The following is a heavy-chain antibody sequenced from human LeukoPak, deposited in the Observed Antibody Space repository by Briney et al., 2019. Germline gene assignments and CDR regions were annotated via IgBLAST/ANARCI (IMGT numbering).Heavy chain of an antibody. CDR2: ISSSSSYI. CDR3: ARDFSGGYDYWLDP. J-gene: IGHJ5*02. CDR1: GFTFSSYS. Sequence: PGGSLRLSCAASGFTFSSYSMNWVRQAPGKGLEWVSSISSSSSYIYYADSVKGRFTISRDNAKNSLYLQMNSLRAEDTAVYYCARDFSGGYDYWLDPWGQGTLVTVSS. D-gene: IGHD5-12*01. V-gene: IGHV3-21*01.